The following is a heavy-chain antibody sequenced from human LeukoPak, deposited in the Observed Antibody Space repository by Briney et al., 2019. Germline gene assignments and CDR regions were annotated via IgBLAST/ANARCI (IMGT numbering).Heavy chain of an antibody. D-gene: IGHD6-13*01. J-gene: IGHJ4*02. V-gene: IGHV4-59*01. CDR1: GGSISGYY. CDR3: ARARGVAAAVLNY. CDR2: IYYSGSGST. Sequence: PSETLSLTCTVSGGSISGYYWSWIRQPPGKGLEWIGYIYYSGSGSTNYNPSLKSRVTISVDTSKNQFSLKLSSVTAADTAVYYCARARGVAAAVLNYWGQGTLVTVSS.